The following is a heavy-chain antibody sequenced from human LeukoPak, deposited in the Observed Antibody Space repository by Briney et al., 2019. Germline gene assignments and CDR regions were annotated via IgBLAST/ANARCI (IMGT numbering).Heavy chain of an antibody. CDR1: GFTFSSYG. CDR3: ARVSRVDSSGWYYFDY. J-gene: IGHJ4*02. V-gene: IGHV3-13*01. Sequence: GGSLRLSCAASGFTFSSYGMHWVRQATGKGLEWVSAIGTAGDTYYPGSVKGRFTISREDAKNSLYLQMNSLRAGDTAVYYCARVSRVDSSGWYYFDYWGQGTLVTVSS. D-gene: IGHD6-19*01. CDR2: IGTAGDT.